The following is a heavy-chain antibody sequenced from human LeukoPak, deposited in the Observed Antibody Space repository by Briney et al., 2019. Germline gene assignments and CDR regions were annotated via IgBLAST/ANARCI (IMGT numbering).Heavy chain of an antibody. V-gene: IGHV3-23*01. CDR1: GLTFSSYA. Sequence: GGSLRLSCAASGLTFSSYAMSWVRQAPGKGLEWVSAISGSGGSTYYADSVKGRFTISRDNSKNTLYLQMNSLRAEDTAVYYCAKMLTYYYDSSGQDYWGQGTLVTVSS. J-gene: IGHJ4*02. D-gene: IGHD3-22*01. CDR3: AKMLTYYYDSSGQDY. CDR2: ISGSGGST.